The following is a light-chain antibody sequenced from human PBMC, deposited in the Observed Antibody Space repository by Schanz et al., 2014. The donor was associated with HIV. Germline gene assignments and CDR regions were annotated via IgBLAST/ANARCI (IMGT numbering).Light chain of an antibody. CDR2: DVS. V-gene: IGLV2-14*03. CDR1: SSDVGGYNY. Sequence: QSALTQPASVSGSPGQSITISCTGTSSDVGGYNYVSWYQQHPGKAPKVMIYDVSNRPSGVSNRFSGFKSGNTASLTISGLQAEDEADYYCSSHTSSNTVVFGGGTKLTVL. CDR3: SSHTSSNTVV. J-gene: IGLJ2*01.